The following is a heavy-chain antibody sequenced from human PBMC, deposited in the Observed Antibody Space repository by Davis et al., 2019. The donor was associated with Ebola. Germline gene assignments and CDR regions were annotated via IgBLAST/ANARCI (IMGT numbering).Heavy chain of an antibody. V-gene: IGHV1-18*01. Sequence: ASVKVSCKASGYTFTSYGISWVRQAPGQGLEWMGWISAYNGNTNYAQKLQGRVTMTTDTSTSTAYMELSRLRSDDTAVYYCARDSCSSTSCYLLIQGYMDVWGKGTTVTVSS. CDR2: ISAYNGNT. D-gene: IGHD2-2*01. CDR3: ARDSCSSTSCYLLIQGYMDV. J-gene: IGHJ6*03. CDR1: GYTFTSYG.